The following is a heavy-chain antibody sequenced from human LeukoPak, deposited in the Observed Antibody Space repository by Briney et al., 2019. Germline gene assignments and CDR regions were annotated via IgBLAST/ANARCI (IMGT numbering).Heavy chain of an antibody. V-gene: IGHV3-23*01. D-gene: IGHD3-9*01. Sequence: GGSLRLSCAASGFTFSSYAMSWDRQAPGKGLEWVSAISGSGGSTYYADSVKGRFTISRDNSKNTLYLQMNSLRAEDPAVYYCAKVMFGEVYDFLTGYPTGESDYGGQGTLGTVSP. CDR3: AKVMFGEVYDFLTGYPTGESDY. CDR1: GFTFSSYA. J-gene: IGHJ4*02. CDR2: ISGSGGST.